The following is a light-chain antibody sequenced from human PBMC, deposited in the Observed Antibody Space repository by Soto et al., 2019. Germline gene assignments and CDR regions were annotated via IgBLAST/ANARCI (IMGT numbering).Light chain of an antibody. V-gene: IGLV2-14*01. CDR1: SSDVGGYYY. Sequence: QSLLTQPASVSGSPGQSITISCTGTSSDVGGYYYVSWYQHHPGKAPKLMIYQVSNRPSGVSNRFSGSKSGNTASLTISGLQAEDEADYYCSSYTRSNAFDVLGTGTNVT. CDR2: QVS. J-gene: IGLJ1*01. CDR3: SSYTRSNAFDV.